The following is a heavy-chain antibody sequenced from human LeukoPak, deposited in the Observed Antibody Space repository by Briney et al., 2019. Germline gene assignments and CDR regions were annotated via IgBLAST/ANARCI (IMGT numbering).Heavy chain of an antibody. Sequence: SETLSLTCAASGYSISSGYYWGWIRQPPGKGLEWIGSIYHSGSTYYNPSLKSRVTISVDTSKNQFSLKLSSVTAADTAVYYCASLQVPAAIGIDYWGQGTLVTVSS. D-gene: IGHD2-2*01. CDR1: GYSISSGYY. CDR2: IYHSGST. CDR3: ASLQVPAAIGIDY. V-gene: IGHV4-38-2*01. J-gene: IGHJ4*02.